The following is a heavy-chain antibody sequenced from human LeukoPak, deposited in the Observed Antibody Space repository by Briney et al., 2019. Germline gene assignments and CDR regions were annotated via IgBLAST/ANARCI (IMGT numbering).Heavy chain of an antibody. V-gene: IGHV3-33*08. CDR2: IWYDGRTQ. J-gene: IGHJ4*01. CDR1: GFTFSSYW. Sequence: GGSLRLSCAASGFTFSSYWMTWVRQAPGKGLEWVAVIWYDGRTQFYAESVKGRFAVSRDNSKNTLYLQMNSLRAEDTAVYYCARSTDYGDYYFDYWGQGTLVTVSS. CDR3: ARSTDYGDYYFDY. D-gene: IGHD4-17*01.